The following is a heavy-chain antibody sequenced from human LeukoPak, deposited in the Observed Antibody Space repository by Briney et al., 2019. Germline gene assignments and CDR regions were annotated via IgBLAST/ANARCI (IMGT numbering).Heavy chain of an antibody. Sequence: GGSLRPSCAAAGFTSSSYGMHWVRQAPENGLGWVSRIDSDGSYINYADSVKGRFTISRDNAKNTVYLQMNSLRAEDTAVYYCARDKAYGMDVWGQGATVTVSS. CDR1: GFTSSSYG. CDR2: IDSDGSYI. V-gene: IGHV3-74*01. CDR3: ARDKAYGMDV. J-gene: IGHJ6*02.